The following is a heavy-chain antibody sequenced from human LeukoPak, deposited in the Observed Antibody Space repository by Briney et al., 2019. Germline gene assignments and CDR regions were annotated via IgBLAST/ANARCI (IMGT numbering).Heavy chain of an antibody. CDR1: GDSINSLDL. CDR3: AGLVGRYSSGLYYYYFDY. J-gene: IGHJ4*02. Sequence: PSGTLSLTCTVSGDSINSLDLWSWVRQPPGKGLEWIGEMYLSGTTHSNPSVKSRVTISIDKSKNQFFLNLSSVNAADTAVYYCAGLVGRYSSGLYYYYFDYWGQGTLVTVSS. D-gene: IGHD3-22*01. CDR2: MYLSGTT. V-gene: IGHV4-4*02.